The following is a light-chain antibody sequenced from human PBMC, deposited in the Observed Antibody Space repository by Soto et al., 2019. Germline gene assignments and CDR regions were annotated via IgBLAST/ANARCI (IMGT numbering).Light chain of an antibody. CDR1: QSVGRNY. CDR2: DAS. Sequence: EIVLTQSPGTLSVSPGEIATLSCRASQSVGRNYLAWYQQKPGQAPRLLIYDASSRATGIPDRFSGSGSGTDFTLTISRLETEDFAVYYCQQYASSPLTFGGGTKVET. V-gene: IGKV3-20*01. J-gene: IGKJ4*01. CDR3: QQYASSPLT.